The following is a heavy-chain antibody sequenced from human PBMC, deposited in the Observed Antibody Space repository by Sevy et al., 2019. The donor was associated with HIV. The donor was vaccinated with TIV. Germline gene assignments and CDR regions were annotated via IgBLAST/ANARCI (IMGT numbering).Heavy chain of an antibody. D-gene: IGHD6-6*01. V-gene: IGHV1-69*13. J-gene: IGHJ6*02. CDR1: GGTFSSYA. CDR2: IIPIFGTA. CDR3: ASEYSSSSPTYYYGMDV. Sequence: ASVKVSCKASGGTFSSYAISWVRQAPGQGLEWMGGIIPIFGTANYAQKFQGRVTITADESTSTAYMELSSLRSEDTAVYYCASEYSSSSPTYYYGMDVWAKGPRSPSP.